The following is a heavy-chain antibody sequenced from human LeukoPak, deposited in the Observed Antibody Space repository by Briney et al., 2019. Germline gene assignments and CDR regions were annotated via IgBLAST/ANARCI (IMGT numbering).Heavy chain of an antibody. V-gene: IGHV4-59*01. Sequence: PSETLSLTCTVSDASISGYYWSWIRQPPGKGLEWIGSIHFSGGTNYNPSLRSRVTMSVDTSKNQLSLKLSSVTAADTAVYYCARDLGGIYFDYWGQGTLVTVSS. J-gene: IGHJ4*02. D-gene: IGHD1-26*01. CDR3: ARDLGGIYFDY. CDR1: DASISGYY. CDR2: IHFSGGT.